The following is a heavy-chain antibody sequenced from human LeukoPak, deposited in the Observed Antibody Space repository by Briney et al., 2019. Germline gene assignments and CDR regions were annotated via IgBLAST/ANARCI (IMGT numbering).Heavy chain of an antibody. CDR1: GDSISSSDYY. CDR2: IPYSGST. V-gene: IGHV4-39*01. D-gene: IGHD1-26*01. CDR3: ARGSRRLADFHY. Sequence: SETLSLTCTVSGDSISSSDYYWGWIRQPPGKGLGWIGTIPYSGSTYYNPSLQSRVTISVDTSKNQFSLELSSVTAADTAVYYCARGSRRLADFHYWGQGTLVTVSS. J-gene: IGHJ4*02.